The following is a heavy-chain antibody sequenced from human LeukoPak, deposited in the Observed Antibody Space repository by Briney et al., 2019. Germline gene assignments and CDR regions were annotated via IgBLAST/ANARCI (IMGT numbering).Heavy chain of an antibody. D-gene: IGHD5-24*01. CDR3: AKSGYIRFDY. V-gene: IGHV3-23*01. J-gene: IGHJ4*02. CDR2: ISGSGGST. CDR1: GFTLSGHA. Sequence: GGSLRLSCAASGFTLSGHALSWVRQAPGKGLDWVSGISGSGGSTYYADSVKGRFTISRDNSKNTLYLQMNSLRAEDTAVYYCAKSGYIRFDYWGQGTLVTVSS.